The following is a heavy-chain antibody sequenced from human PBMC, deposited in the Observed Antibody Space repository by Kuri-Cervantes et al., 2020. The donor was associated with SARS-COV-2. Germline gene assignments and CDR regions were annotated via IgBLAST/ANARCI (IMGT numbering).Heavy chain of an antibody. CDR2: IRYDGSNK. Sequence: GGSLRLSCAASGFSFSNAWMSWVRQAPGKGLEWVAFIRYDGSNKYYADSVKGRFTISRDNSKNTLYLQMNSLRAEDTAVYYCGPNSGYDGGQDYWGQGTRVTVSS. V-gene: IGHV3-30*02. D-gene: IGHD5-12*01. CDR1: GFSFSNAW. CDR3: GPNSGYDGGQDY. J-gene: IGHJ4*02.